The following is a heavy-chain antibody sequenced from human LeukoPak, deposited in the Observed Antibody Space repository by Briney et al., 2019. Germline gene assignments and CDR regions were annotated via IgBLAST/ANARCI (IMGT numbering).Heavy chain of an antibody. CDR2: INPNSGGT. CDR1: GYTFTGYY. J-gene: IGHJ6*03. D-gene: IGHD2-15*01. CDR3: ARGVVVVAAHYYYYMDV. V-gene: IGHV1-2*02. Sequence: ASVKVSCKASGYTFTGYYMHWVRQAPGQGLEWMGWINPNSGGTSYAQKFQGRVTMTRDTSISTAYMELSRLRSDDTAVYYCARGVVVVAAHYYYYMDVWGKGTTVTISS.